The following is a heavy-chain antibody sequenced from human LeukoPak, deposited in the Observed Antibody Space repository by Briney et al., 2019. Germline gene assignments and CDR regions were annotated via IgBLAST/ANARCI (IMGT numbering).Heavy chain of an antibody. D-gene: IGHD6-13*01. Sequence: PSETLSLTCSVSGGSVSSGISYWSWIRQPPGEGLEWIAYISDSGGSDYNPSLRGRVTISLDTSKNQFSLKLSSVAAADTAVYYCARDPTAAGKGAWFDPWGQGTLVTVSS. CDR3: ARDPTAAGKGAWFDP. CDR1: GGSVSSGISY. V-gene: IGHV4-61*01. CDR2: ISDSGGS. J-gene: IGHJ5*02.